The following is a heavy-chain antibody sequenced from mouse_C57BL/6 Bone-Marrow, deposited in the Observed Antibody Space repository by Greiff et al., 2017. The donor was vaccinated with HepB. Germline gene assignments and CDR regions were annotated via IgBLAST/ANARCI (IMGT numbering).Heavy chain of an antibody. J-gene: IGHJ2*01. V-gene: IGHV5-12*01. CDR3: ARWGDYAFDY. CDR2: ISNGGGST. CDR1: GFTFSDYY. Sequence: EVQVVESGGGLVQPGGSLKLSCAASGFTFSDYYMYWVRQTPEKRLEWVAYISNGGGSTYYPDTVKGRFTISRDNAKNTLYLQMSRLKSEDTAMYYCARWGDYAFDYWGQGTTLTGSS. D-gene: IGHD2-4*01.